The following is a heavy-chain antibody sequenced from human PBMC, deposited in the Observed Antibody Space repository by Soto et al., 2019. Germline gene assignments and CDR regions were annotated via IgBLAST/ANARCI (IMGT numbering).Heavy chain of an antibody. D-gene: IGHD5-18*01. CDR2: INHSGST. V-gene: IGHV4-34*01. J-gene: IGHJ3*02. CDR3: ARGWIQLWTDAFDI. Sequence: PSETLYLTCAVYGGAFSRYYWCCIRQRPGKGLEWIGEINHSGSTNYNPSLKSRVTISVDTSKNQFSLKLSSVTAADTAVYYCARGWIQLWTDAFDIWGQGTMVT. CDR1: GGAFSRYY.